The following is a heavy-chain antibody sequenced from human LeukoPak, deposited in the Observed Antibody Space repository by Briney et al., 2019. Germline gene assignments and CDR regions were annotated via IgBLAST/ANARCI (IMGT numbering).Heavy chain of an antibody. CDR2: IYGSGST. D-gene: IGHD1-1*01. J-gene: IGHJ5*02. CDR1: GGSISSYY. CDR3: AREGTSGTHLNWFDP. Sequence: SETLSLTCTVSGGSISSYYWSWIRQPPGKGLEWIGHIYGSGSTNYNPSLKSRVTLSVDTSKNQFSLKLSSVTAADTAVYYCAREGTSGTHLNWFDPWGQGTLATVSS. V-gene: IGHV4-59*01.